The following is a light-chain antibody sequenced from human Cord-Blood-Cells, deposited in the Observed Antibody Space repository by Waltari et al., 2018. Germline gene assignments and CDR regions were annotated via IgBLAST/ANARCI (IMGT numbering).Light chain of an antibody. V-gene: IGKV1-17*01. CDR3: LQQNSYPYT. Sequence: DIQITLSPSPLSASVADRVTITCRASQGIINDLGGYQQKPGKAPKSLIYAAACLQSGVPSRFSGSSSGTKYTLTIISRQPEDFAAYYYLQQNSYPYTFGQGTKLEIK. CDR2: AAA. CDR1: QGIIND. J-gene: IGKJ2*01.